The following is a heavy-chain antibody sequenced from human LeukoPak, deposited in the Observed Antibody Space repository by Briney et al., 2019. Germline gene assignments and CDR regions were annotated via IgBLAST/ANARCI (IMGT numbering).Heavy chain of an antibody. Sequence: SETLSLTCTVSGGSISSYYWSRIRQPPGKGLEWIGYIHYSGSTNYNPSLKSRVTISVDTSKNQFSLKLSSVTAADTAVYYCARQWELRIDYWGQGTLVTVSS. CDR1: GGSISSYY. D-gene: IGHD1-26*01. V-gene: IGHV4-59*08. J-gene: IGHJ4*02. CDR2: IHYSGST. CDR3: ARQWELRIDY.